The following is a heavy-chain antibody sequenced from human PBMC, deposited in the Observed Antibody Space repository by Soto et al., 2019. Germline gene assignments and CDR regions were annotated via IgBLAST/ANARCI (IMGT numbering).Heavy chain of an antibody. CDR3: ARGDYFDRRFDF. Sequence: PGGSLRLSCVASGFTFSNDWMSWVRQAPGKGLEWVATIKQDGSEKYYVDSVKGRFTVSRDNTKNSLYLQMNSLRAEDTAVYYCARGDYFDRRFDFWGQGALVTSPQ. D-gene: IGHD3-9*01. CDR2: IKQDGSEK. CDR1: GFTFSNDW. J-gene: IGHJ4*02. V-gene: IGHV3-7*03.